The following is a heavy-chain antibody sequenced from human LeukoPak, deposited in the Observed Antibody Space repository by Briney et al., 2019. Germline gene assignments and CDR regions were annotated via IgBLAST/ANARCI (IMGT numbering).Heavy chain of an antibody. CDR2: IYHSGST. V-gene: IGHV4-30-2*01. CDR1: GGSISSGGYS. CDR3: ARVVVVTAVWYFDP. D-gene: IGHD3-22*01. Sequence: SETLSLTCAVSGGSISSGGYSWSWIRQPPGKGLEWIGYIYHSGSTYYNPSLKSRVTISVDRSKNQFSLKLSSVTAADTAVYYCARVVVVTAVWYFDPWGRGTLVTVSS. J-gene: IGHJ2*01.